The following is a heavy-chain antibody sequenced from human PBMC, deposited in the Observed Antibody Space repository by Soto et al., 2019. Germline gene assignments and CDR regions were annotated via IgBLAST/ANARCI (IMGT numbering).Heavy chain of an antibody. Sequence: QVHLVESGGGVVEPGRSLRLSCGASGFSFDDYGMEWVRQAPGRGLEWVALISYDTTIKTYGDSVRGRFTISSDNSQSTLYLQMNSLRVEHTAAYYCAKEINYYGSGSFDSWGQGTVITVSS. CDR3: AKEINYYGSGSFDS. CDR2: ISYDTTIK. J-gene: IGHJ4*02. D-gene: IGHD3-10*01. CDR1: GFSFDDYG. V-gene: IGHV3-30*18.